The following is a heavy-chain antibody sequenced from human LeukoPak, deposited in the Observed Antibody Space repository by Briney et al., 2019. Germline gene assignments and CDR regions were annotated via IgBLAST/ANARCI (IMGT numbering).Heavy chain of an antibody. J-gene: IGHJ4*02. CDR2: INPNSGAT. V-gene: IGHV1-2*02. CDR1: GYTFTGYY. D-gene: IGHD2-2*01. CDR3: ARSDEYASEYYLDY. Sequence: ASVKGSCKASGYTFTGYYMSWVRQAPGQGFEWMGWINPNSGATKYAQKFQGRVTMTRDTSITTVYMEVSGLTFDDTAVYYCARSDEYASEYYLDYWGQGSLVTVSS.